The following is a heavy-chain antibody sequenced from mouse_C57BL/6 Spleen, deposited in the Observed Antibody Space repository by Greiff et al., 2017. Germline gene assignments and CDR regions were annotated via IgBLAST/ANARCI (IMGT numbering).Heavy chain of an antibody. CDR3: ARYDPYFDY. D-gene: IGHD2-3*01. J-gene: IGHJ2*01. CDR1: GYTFTSYW. V-gene: IGHV1-50*01. Sequence: VQLQQPGAELVKPGASVKLSCKASGYTFTSYWMQWVKQRPGQGLEWIGEIDPSDSYTNYNQKFKGKATLTVDTSSSTAYMQLSSLTSEDSAVYYCARYDPYFDYWGQGTTLTVSS. CDR2: IDPSDSYT.